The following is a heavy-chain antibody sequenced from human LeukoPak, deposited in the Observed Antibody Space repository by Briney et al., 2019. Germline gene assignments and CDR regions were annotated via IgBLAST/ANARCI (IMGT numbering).Heavy chain of an antibody. CDR3: AKDTQGIAAAGTTYYFDY. V-gene: IGHV3-21*04. Sequence: GGSLRLSCAAAGFTFTSYSMNWVRQAPGKGLEWVSSISSSSSDIYYADSVKGRFTISRDNSKNTLYLQMNSLRAEDTAVYYCAKDTQGIAAAGTTYYFDYWGQGTLVTVSS. J-gene: IGHJ4*02. D-gene: IGHD6-13*01. CDR1: GFTFTSYS. CDR2: ISSSSSDI.